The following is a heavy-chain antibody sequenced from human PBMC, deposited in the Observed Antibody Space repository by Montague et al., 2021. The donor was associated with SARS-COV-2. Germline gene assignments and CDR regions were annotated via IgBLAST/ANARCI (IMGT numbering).Heavy chain of an antibody. Sequence: SETLSLTCAVYGGPFSGYYWCWIRQPPGKGLEWIGEINHSGSTNYNPSLKSRVTTSVDTSKNQFSLKLSSVTAADTAVSYCARGRTGTTFYYYYYYGMDAGAKGPRAP. CDR2: INHSGST. CDR1: GGPFSGYY. CDR3: ARGRTGTTFYYYYYYGMDA. D-gene: IGHD1-7*01. V-gene: IGHV4-34*01. J-gene: IGHJ6*02.